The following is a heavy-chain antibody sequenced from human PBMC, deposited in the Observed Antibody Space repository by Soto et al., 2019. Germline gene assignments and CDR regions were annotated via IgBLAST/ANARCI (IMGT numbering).Heavy chain of an antibody. CDR2: ISSSGTTI. D-gene: IGHD3-22*01. CDR3: ARLRGDSSCSYYFDY. CDR1: GFTLSDYY. V-gene: IGHV3-11*01. J-gene: IGHJ4*02. Sequence: QVQLVDSGGGLVKPGGSLRLSCAVSGFTLSDYYMSWIRQAPGKGLEWASYISSSGTTIYYADSAKGRLTISRDNAKNSLYLQMNSLRAEDTAVYYCARLRGDSSCSYYFDYWGQGTLVTVSS.